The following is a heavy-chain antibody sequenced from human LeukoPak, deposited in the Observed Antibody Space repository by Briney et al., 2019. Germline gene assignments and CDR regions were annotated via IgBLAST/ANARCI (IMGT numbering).Heavy chain of an antibody. D-gene: IGHD3-3*01. CDR1: GFTFSSYG. J-gene: IGHJ4*02. Sequence: GGSLRLSCAASGFTFSSYGMNWVRQAPGKGLEWVSSISSRSSYIYYADSVKGRFTISRDNAKNSLYLELHSLRAEDTAVYYCARQYYDTWSGYYTADYYFDYWGQGTLVTVSS. V-gene: IGHV3-21*06. CDR2: ISSRSSYI. CDR3: ARQYYDTWSGYYTADYYFDY.